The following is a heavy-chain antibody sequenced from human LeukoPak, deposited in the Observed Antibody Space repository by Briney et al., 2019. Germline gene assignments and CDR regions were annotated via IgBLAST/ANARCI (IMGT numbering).Heavy chain of an antibody. CDR3: ARSDPYCGGGCYPNWFDP. V-gene: IGHV4-39*07. CDR1: GGSISSSSYY. J-gene: IGHJ5*02. Sequence: SETLSLTCTVSGGSISSSSYYWGWIRQPPGKGLEWIGSIYYSGSTYYNPSLKSRVTISVDTSKNQFSLKLSSVTAADTAVYYCARSDPYCGGGCYPNWFDPWGQGTLVTVSS. CDR2: IYYSGST. D-gene: IGHD2-21*02.